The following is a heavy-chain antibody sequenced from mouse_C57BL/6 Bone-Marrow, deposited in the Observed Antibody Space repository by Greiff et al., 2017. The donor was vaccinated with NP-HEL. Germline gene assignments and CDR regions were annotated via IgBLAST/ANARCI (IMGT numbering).Heavy chain of an antibody. CDR2: ISSGSSTI. Sequence: EVRLVESGGGLVKPGGSLKLSCAASGFTFSDYGMHWVRQAPEKGLEGVAYISSGSSTIYYADTVKGRFTISRDNAKNTLFLQMTSLRSEDTAMYYCAREGGSSPWYFDVWGTGTTVTVSS. V-gene: IGHV5-17*01. CDR3: AREGGSSPWYFDV. J-gene: IGHJ1*03. CDR1: GFTFSDYG. D-gene: IGHD1-1*01.